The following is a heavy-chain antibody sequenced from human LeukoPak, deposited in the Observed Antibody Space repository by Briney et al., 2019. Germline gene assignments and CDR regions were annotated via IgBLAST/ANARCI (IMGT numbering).Heavy chain of an antibody. CDR1: GFTFSSYG. V-gene: IGHV3-30*02. Sequence: PGGSLRLSCEASGFTFSSYGMHWVRQAPGKGLEWVALIRNDGSDKYYADSVKGRFTISRDNAKKSVYLQMNSLRAEDTAVYYCARAYSERYGLGYYYMDVWGKGTTVTISS. J-gene: IGHJ6*03. CDR3: ARAYSERYGLGYYYMDV. D-gene: IGHD1-26*01. CDR2: IRNDGSDK.